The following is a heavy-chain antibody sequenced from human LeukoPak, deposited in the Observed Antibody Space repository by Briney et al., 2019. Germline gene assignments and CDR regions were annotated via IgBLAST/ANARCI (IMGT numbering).Heavy chain of an antibody. J-gene: IGHJ4*02. D-gene: IGHD3-10*01. CDR1: GYTLTSYG. CDR2: ISVNNGNT. CDR3: ARDRDGSGSQSY. Sequence: ASVKVSCKASGYTLTSYGIGWMRLVPGQGLEWMGRISVNNGNTIYAQNLQGRLTVTADTSTSTAYMELRSLRFDDTAVYFCARDRDGSGSQSYWGQGTLVTVSS. V-gene: IGHV1-18*04.